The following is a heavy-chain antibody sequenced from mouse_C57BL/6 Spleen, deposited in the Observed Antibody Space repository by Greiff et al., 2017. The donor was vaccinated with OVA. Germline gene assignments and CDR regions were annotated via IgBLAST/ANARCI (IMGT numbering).Heavy chain of an antibody. Sequence: EVQGVESGGGLVKPGGSLKLSCAASGFTFSSYAMSWVRQTPEKRLDWVATISDGGSYTYYPDNVKGRFTISRDNAKNNLYLQMSHLKSEDTAMYYCAREEGLGTVVEYFDYWGQGTTLTVSS. J-gene: IGHJ2*01. D-gene: IGHD1-1*01. CDR3: AREEGLGTVVEYFDY. V-gene: IGHV5-4*01. CDR2: ISDGGSYT. CDR1: GFTFSSYA.